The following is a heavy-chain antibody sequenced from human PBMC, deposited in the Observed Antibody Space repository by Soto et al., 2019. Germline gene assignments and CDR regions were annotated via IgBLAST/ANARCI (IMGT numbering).Heavy chain of an antibody. D-gene: IGHD5-12*01. V-gene: IGHV1-69*13. CDR3: ARRKVATRIFDY. J-gene: IGHJ4*02. Sequence: SVKVSCKASGGTFSSYAISWVRQAPGQGLEWMGGIIPIFGTANYAQKFQGRVTITADESTSTAYMELSSLRSEDTAVYYCARRKVATRIFDYWGQGTLVTVS. CDR1: GGTFSSYA. CDR2: IIPIFGTA.